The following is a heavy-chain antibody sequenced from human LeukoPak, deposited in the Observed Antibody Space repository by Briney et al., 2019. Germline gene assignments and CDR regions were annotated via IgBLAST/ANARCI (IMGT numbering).Heavy chain of an antibody. Sequence: GGSLRLSCVVSGFTFSSYGMHWVRQAPGKGLEWVAFISYDGSNNYYADSVEGRFTISRDNSKNTLYVQMNSLRAEDTAVYYCAKDRGSSHPYYFDYWGQGTLVTVSS. CDR1: GFTFSSYG. D-gene: IGHD1-26*01. CDR3: AKDRGSSHPYYFDY. V-gene: IGHV3-30*02. J-gene: IGHJ4*02. CDR2: ISYDGSNN.